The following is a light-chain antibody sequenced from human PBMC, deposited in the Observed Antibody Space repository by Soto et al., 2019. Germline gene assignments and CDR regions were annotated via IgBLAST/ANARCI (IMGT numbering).Light chain of an antibody. CDR3: SSYTASSTPCV. Sequence: QSALTQPASVSGSPGQSITISCTGTSSDVGGYNYVSWYQQHPGKAPKLMIYEVSNRPSGVSNRFYGSKSGNTASLTISGLQTEDGADYYCSSYTASSTPCVFGTGTKVTVL. CDR1: SSDVGGYNY. V-gene: IGLV2-14*01. J-gene: IGLJ1*01. CDR2: EVS.